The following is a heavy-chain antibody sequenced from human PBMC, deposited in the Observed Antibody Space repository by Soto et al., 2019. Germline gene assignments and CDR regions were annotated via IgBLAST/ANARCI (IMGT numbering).Heavy chain of an antibody. J-gene: IGHJ6*02. CDR3: ARVGGYGMDV. D-gene: IGHD3-10*01. CDR2: MLYSGLT. V-gene: IGHV4-39*07. CDR1: GYSVSSSDYY. Sequence: PSETLSLTCSVSGYSVSSSDYYWAWIRQPPGKGLEWIGSMLYSGLTYYNPSLKSRVTISVDTSKNQFSLKLSSVTAADTAVYYCARVGGYGMDVWGQGTTVTSP.